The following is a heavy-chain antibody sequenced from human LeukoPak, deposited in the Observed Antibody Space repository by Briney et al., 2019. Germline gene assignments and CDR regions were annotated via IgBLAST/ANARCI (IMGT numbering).Heavy chain of an antibody. Sequence: SETLSLTCTVSGGSISNYYWNWIRQPPGKGLEWIGYFYYTGSTNYNPSLKSRVTISVDTSKNQFSLRLSSVTAADTAVYYCARDQDDYGDYVWFDPWGQGTLVTVSS. CDR3: ARDQDDYGDYVWFDP. D-gene: IGHD4-17*01. J-gene: IGHJ5*02. V-gene: IGHV4-59*01. CDR2: FYYTGST. CDR1: GGSISNYY.